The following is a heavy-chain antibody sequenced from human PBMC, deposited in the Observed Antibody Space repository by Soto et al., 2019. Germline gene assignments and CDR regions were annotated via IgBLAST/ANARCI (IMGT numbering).Heavy chain of an antibody. J-gene: IGHJ6*02. D-gene: IGHD6-13*01. CDR3: ARYASSWYYYYYYGMDV. Sequence: QVQLQDSGPGLVKPSQTLSLTCTVSGGSISSGGYYWSWIRQHPGKGLEWIGYIYYSGSTYYNPSLKSRVTISVDTSKNQFSLKLSSVTAADTAVYYCARYASSWYYYYYYGMDVWGQGTTVTVSS. CDR1: GGSISSGGYY. CDR2: IYYSGST. V-gene: IGHV4-31*03.